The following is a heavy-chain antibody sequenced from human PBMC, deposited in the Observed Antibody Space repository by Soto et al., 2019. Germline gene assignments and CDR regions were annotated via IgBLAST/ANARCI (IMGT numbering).Heavy chain of an antibody. J-gene: IGHJ4*02. CDR3: ASRLGSYGDY. Sequence: ASVKVSCKASGGTFSSYAISWVRQAPGQGLEWMGGIIPIFGTANYAQKFQGRVTMTADESTSTAYMELSSLRSEDTAVYYCASRLGSYGDYWGQGTLVTVSS. D-gene: IGHD6-6*01. V-gene: IGHV1-69*13. CDR2: IIPIFGTA. CDR1: GGTFSSYA.